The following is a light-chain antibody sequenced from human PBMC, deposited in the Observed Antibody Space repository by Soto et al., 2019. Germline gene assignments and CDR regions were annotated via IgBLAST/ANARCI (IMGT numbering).Light chain of an antibody. CDR3: SSHGGANNFYV. J-gene: IGLJ1*01. V-gene: IGLV2-8*01. Sequence: QSVLTQPPSASGSAGQSVTISCTGTSSDIGAYDYVSWYQQHPGKVPRLMIYEVTKRPSGVPDRFSASKSGNTASLTVSGLQAEDEADYYCSSHGGANNFYVFGTGTKVTVL. CDR1: SSDIGAYDY. CDR2: EVT.